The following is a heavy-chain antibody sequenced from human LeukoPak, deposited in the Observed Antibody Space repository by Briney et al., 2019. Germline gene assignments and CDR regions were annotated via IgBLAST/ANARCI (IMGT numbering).Heavy chain of an antibody. D-gene: IGHD2-8*01. Sequence: GGSLRLSCAASGFTFSSFEMAWVRQAPGKGLEWVSYVSDRGNTIKVADSVKGRLTISRDYAQNSLYLQMNSLRAEDTAVYYCAGGPQYAGSFAYWGQGTLVTVSS. J-gene: IGHJ4*02. CDR2: VSDRGNTI. V-gene: IGHV3-48*03. CDR3: AGGPQYAGSFAY. CDR1: GFTFSSFE.